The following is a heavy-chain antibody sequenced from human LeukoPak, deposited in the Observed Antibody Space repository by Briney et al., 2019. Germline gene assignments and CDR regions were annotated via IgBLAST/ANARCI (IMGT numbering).Heavy chain of an antibody. D-gene: IGHD3-22*01. CDR3: ARARDYDSSGYYLRYLDY. Sequence: PSETLSLTCTVSGGSISSSSYYWGWIRQPPGKGLEWIGSIYYSGSTYYNPSLKSRVTISVDTSKNQFSLKLSSVTAADTAVYYCARARDYDSSGYYLRYLDYWGQGTLVTVSS. J-gene: IGHJ4*02. V-gene: IGHV4-39*07. CDR1: GGSISSSSYY. CDR2: IYYSGST.